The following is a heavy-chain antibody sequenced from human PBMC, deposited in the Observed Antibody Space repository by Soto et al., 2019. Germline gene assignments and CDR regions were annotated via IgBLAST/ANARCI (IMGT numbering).Heavy chain of an antibody. CDR3: AHVLVVVANYGMDV. V-gene: IGHV2-5*02. Sequence: QITLKESGPPLVKPTQTLTLTCTFSGFSLSTSGVGVGWIRQPPGKALEWLALIYWDDDKRYSPSLTSRLTITKDTSKNQVVLTMTNMVPVDTATYYCAHVLVVVANYGMDVWGQGTTVTVSS. CDR1: GFSLSTSGVG. D-gene: IGHD2-15*01. J-gene: IGHJ6*02. CDR2: IYWDDDK.